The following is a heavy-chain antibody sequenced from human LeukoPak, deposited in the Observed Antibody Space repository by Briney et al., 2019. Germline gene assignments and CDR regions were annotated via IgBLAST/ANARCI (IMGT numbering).Heavy chain of an antibody. Sequence: AASVKVSYKPSGGTFNSYAISWVPQAPGQGVEGMGGIIPIFGKANYAQKFQRRVTITTDQSNSTAYMELSSLRSEDTALYYCARFPNYYDSSGYLDAFGLWGQGTMVTVSS. CDR2: IIPIFGKA. J-gene: IGHJ3*01. CDR3: ARFPNYYDSSGYLDAFGL. V-gene: IGHV1-69*05. D-gene: IGHD3-22*01. CDR1: GGTFNSYA.